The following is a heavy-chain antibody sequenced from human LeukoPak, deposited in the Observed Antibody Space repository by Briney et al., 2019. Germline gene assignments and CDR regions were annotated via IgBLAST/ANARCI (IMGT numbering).Heavy chain of an antibody. CDR2: ISSRSSYI. J-gene: IGHJ4*02. CDR1: GFPYRIYS. V-gene: IGHV3-21*01. CDR3: AVYSYGSGNYLD. D-gene: IGHD3-10*01. Sequence: GGSVTLLCTASGFPYRIYSVNGVRQAPGKGLEWVSSISSRSSYIYYADSVKGRFTLSRDNAKNSLYLQMNSLRAEDTAVYYCAVYSYGSGNYLDWGQKPLVTVSS.